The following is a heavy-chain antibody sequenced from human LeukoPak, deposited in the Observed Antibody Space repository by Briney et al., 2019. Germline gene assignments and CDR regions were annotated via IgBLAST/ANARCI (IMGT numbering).Heavy chain of an antibody. D-gene: IGHD5-24*01. CDR1: GFTINTYW. Sequence: GGSLRLSCAASGFTINTYWMHWVRQVPGKGLVWVSRINTDGTITTYADSVKGRFTISRDNAKNLLFLQINSLRVEDTAVYYCARETPRRGETRDGYRWGQGTLVTVSS. J-gene: IGHJ4*02. CDR2: INTDGTIT. CDR3: ARETPRRGETRDGYR. V-gene: IGHV3-74*01.